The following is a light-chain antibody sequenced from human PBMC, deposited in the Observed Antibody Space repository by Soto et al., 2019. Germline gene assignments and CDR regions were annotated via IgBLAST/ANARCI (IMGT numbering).Light chain of an antibody. CDR2: GAS. Sequence: EIVMTQSPATLSVSPGERATLSCRASQSVSNNLAWYQKKPGQAPRLLIYGASTRATGIPARFSGSGSGTEFTLSSISLQSEDFAFYYCQQYNNWWTFGQGTRVDIK. CDR1: QSVSNN. V-gene: IGKV3-15*01. J-gene: IGKJ1*01. CDR3: QQYNNWWT.